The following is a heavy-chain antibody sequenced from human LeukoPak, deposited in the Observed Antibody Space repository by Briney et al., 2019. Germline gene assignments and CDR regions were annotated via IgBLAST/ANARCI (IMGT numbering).Heavy chain of an antibody. CDR2: IYYSGST. D-gene: IGHD6-19*01. CDR1: GGSISSYY. CDR3: ASTPRYSSGLYEGAFDI. V-gene: IGHV4-59*01. Sequence: KASETLSLTCTVSGGSISSYYWSWIRQPPGKGLEWIGYIYYSGSTNYNPSLKSRVTISVDTSKNQFSLKLSSVTAADTAVYYCASTPRYSSGLYEGAFDIWGQGTMVTVSS. J-gene: IGHJ3*02.